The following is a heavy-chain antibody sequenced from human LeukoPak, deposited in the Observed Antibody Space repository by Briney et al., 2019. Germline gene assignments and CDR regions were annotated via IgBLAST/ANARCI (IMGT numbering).Heavy chain of an antibody. CDR1: GGSISSYY. CDR3: ARGRGYNAFDI. D-gene: IGHD5-18*01. Sequence: SETLSLTCTVSGGSISSYYWSWIRQPPGKGLEWIGYMYYTGSTNYKSSLRSRVTISVDTSKNQFSLNLRSVTAADTAVYYCARGRGYNAFDIWGQGTMVTVSS. J-gene: IGHJ3*02. V-gene: IGHV4-59*12. CDR2: MYYTGST.